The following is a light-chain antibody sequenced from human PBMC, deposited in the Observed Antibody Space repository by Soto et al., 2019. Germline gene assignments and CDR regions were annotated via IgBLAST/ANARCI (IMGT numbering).Light chain of an antibody. CDR3: MKGTHCHNVK. Sequence: DVVMTQSPLSLPVTLGQPASISCRSSQSLVYSDGNTYLNWFQQRPGQSPRRLIYKVSNRDSGVPDRFSGSGSGTDFTLKISRVEAEDVGVYYCMKGTHCHNVKIGQGTKLEIK. J-gene: IGKJ2*01. CDR1: QSLVYSDGNTY. CDR2: KVS. V-gene: IGKV2-30*01.